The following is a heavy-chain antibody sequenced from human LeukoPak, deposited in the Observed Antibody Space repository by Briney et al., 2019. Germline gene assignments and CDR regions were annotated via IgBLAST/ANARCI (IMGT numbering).Heavy chain of an antibody. D-gene: IGHD2-15*01. Sequence: GESLKISCKGSGYSFTSYWTGWVRQMPGKGLEWMGIIYPGDSDTRYSPSFQGQVTISADKSISTAYLQWSSLKASDTAMYYCARDGYCSGGSCYSFDYWGQGTLVTVSS. V-gene: IGHV5-51*01. CDR2: IYPGDSDT. CDR1: GYSFTSYW. CDR3: ARDGYCSGGSCYSFDY. J-gene: IGHJ4*02.